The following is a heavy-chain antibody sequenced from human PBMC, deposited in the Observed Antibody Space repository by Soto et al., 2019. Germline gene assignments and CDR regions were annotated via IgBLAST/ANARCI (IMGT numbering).Heavy chain of an antibody. J-gene: IGHJ4*02. CDR3: AKGSLVIVYDLDY. CDR2: ISASHGST. V-gene: IGHV3-23*01. D-gene: IGHD2-21*01. Sequence: EVQLLASGGGLVQPGGSLRLSCAASGLTFSNYAMNWVRQAPEKGLEWVSSISASHGSTYYADSVNGRLTISRDNSKKTLYLQMNTLRVEDTAIYYYAKGSLVIVYDLDYCGQGTLVTVSS. CDR1: GLTFSNYA.